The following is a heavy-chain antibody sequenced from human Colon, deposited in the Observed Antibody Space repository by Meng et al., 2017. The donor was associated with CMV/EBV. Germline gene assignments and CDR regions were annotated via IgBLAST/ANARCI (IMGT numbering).Heavy chain of an antibody. J-gene: IGHJ4*02. Sequence: GGTFGSYAFSWVRQAPGQGLEWMGGILPIFGTATYAQKFHGRVTITADKSTSTAYMELSSLRAEDTAVYYCARASADFDELLNFDYWGQGTLVTVSS. V-gene: IGHV1-69*06. D-gene: IGHD3-9*01. CDR3: ARASADFDELLNFDY. CDR2: ILPIFGTA. CDR1: GGTFGSYA.